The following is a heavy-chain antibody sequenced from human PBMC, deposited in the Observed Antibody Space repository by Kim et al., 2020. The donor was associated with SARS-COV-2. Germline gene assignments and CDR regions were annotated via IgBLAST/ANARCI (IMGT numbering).Heavy chain of an antibody. CDR2: IYYSGST. CDR1: GGSISSGGYY. Sequence: SETLSLTYTVSGGSISSGGYYWSWIRQHPGKGLEWIGYIYYSGSTYYNPSLKSRVTISVDTSKNQFSLKLSSVTAADTAVYYCARSSSWEGTVEGIDYWGQGTLVTVSS. J-gene: IGHJ4*02. CDR3: ARSSSWEGTVEGIDY. V-gene: IGHV4-31*03. D-gene: IGHD6-13*01.